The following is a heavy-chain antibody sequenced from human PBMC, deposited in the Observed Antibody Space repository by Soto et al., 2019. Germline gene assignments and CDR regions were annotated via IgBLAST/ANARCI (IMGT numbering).Heavy chain of an antibody. Sequence: SVKVSRKASGGTFSSYCISWVRQAPGQGLEWMGGIIPIFGTANYAQKFQGRVTITADESTSTAYMELSSLRSEDTAVYYCARGVLLWFGELSVWGQGTLVTVSS. CDR2: IIPIFGTA. V-gene: IGHV1-69*13. CDR1: GGTFSSYC. CDR3: ARGVLLWFGELSV. J-gene: IGHJ4*02. D-gene: IGHD3-10*01.